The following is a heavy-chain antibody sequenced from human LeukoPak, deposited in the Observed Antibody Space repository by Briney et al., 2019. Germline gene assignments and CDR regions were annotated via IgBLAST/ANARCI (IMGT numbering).Heavy chain of an antibody. CDR3: AKVATPQQLIAAAGFDY. V-gene: IGHV3-23*01. D-gene: IGHD6-13*01. Sequence: TGGSLRLSCAASGFTFSSYAMSWVRQAPGKGLEWVSAISGSGGSTYYADSVKGRFTISRDNSKNTLYLQMNSLRAEDTAVYYCAKVATPQQLIAAAGFDYWGQGTLVTVSS. J-gene: IGHJ4*02. CDR2: ISGSGGST. CDR1: GFTFSSYA.